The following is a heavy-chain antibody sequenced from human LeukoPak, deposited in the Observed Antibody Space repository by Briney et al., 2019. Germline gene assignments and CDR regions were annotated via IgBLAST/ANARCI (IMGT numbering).Heavy chain of an antibody. CDR3: AREGDPGSGYNYGNWLDP. D-gene: IGHD5-12*01. Sequence: SETLSLTCTVSGGSIKTNYWSWIRQPPGKGLEWIGYGYYRGSTNYNPSLKSRVTISVDTSKNQFSLKLNSVTTADTAVYYCAREGDPGSGYNYGNWLDPWGQGTLVTVSS. CDR2: GYYRGST. CDR1: GGSIKTNY. J-gene: IGHJ5*02. V-gene: IGHV4-59*01.